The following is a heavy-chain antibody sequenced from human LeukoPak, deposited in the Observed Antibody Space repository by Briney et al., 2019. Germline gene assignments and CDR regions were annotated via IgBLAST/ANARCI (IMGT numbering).Heavy chain of an antibody. V-gene: IGHV3-49*04. D-gene: IGHD4-11*01. CDR1: DFTPGAYA. CDR2: IRSKAFGGTP. J-gene: IGHJ4*02. Sequence: RTPRPSPTPSDFTPGAYAMTSVRRAPSPRLRDVGFIRSKAFGGTPEYAASVKGRFTISRDDSKSIAYLQMNSLKTEDTAVYYCTRAPYSNYVNLDYWGRGTLVTVSS. CDR3: TRAPYSNYVNLDY.